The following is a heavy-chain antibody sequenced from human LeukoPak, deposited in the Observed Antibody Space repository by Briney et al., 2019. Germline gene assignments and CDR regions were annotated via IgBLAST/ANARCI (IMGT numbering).Heavy chain of an antibody. Sequence: GGSLRLSCAASGFTFSSYDMHWVRQATGKGLEWVSAIGTAGDTYSPGSVKGRFTISRENAKNSLYLQMNSLRAGDTAVYYCARASYTHYGMDVWGQGTTVTVSS. V-gene: IGHV3-13*01. D-gene: IGHD3-16*01. CDR2: IGTAGDT. CDR3: ARASYTHYGMDV. CDR1: GFTFSSYD. J-gene: IGHJ6*02.